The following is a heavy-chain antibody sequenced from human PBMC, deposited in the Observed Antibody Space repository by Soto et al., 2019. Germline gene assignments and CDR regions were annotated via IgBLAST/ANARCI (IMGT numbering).Heavy chain of an antibody. V-gene: IGHV3-21*01. CDR2: ISSSSSYI. Sequence: EVQLVESGGGLVKPGGSLRLSCAASGFIFSSYSMNWVRQAPGKGLEWVSSISSSSSYIYYADSVNGRFTISRDNAKNSLYLQMNSLRAEDTAVYYCARDQPGYSYGYGLGYWGQGTLVTVSS. CDR1: GFIFSSYS. CDR3: ARDQPGYSYGYGLGY. J-gene: IGHJ4*02. D-gene: IGHD5-18*01.